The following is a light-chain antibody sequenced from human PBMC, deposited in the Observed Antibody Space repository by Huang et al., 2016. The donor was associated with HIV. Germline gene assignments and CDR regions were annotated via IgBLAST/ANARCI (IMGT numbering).Light chain of an antibody. CDR1: QSIGSTY. V-gene: IGKV3-20*01. CDR2: GAS. Sequence: EIVLTQSPGTLSLSPGERAALSCRASQSIGSTYLAWYQQKPGQPPRLRIYGASARATGIPDRFSGSGSGTDFTLTISRLEPEDFAVYFCQQYSGSPLTFGGGTKVEFK. CDR3: QQYSGSPLT. J-gene: IGKJ4*01.